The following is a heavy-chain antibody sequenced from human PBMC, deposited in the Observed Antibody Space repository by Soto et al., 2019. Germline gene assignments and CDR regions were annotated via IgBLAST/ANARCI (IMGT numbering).Heavy chain of an antibody. J-gene: IGHJ4*02. CDR2: IYYSGST. Sequence: SETLSLTCTVSGGSISSGGYYWSWIRQHPGKGLEWIGYIYYSGSTYYNPSLKSRVTISVDTSKNQFSLKLSSVTAADTAVYYCARAIDSSPFSDYWGQGTMVTVYS. V-gene: IGHV4-31*03. CDR3: ARAIDSSPFSDY. CDR1: GGSISSGGYY. D-gene: IGHD3-22*01.